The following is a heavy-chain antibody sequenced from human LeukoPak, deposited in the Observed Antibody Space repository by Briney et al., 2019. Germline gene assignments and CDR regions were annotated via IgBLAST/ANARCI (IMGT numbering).Heavy chain of an antibody. J-gene: IGHJ6*03. CDR3: ARDATSGYYYYYMDV. D-gene: IGHD3-3*01. CDR1: GYTFSGHY. V-gene: IGHV1-2*02. Sequence: ASVTVSFKASGYTFSGHYIHWVRQAPGQGLEWMGWINPNSGDTDYAQNFQGRVTMTRDTSISTAYMELSRLRSDDTALYYCARDATSGYYYYYMDVWGKGTTVTVSS. CDR2: INPNSGDT.